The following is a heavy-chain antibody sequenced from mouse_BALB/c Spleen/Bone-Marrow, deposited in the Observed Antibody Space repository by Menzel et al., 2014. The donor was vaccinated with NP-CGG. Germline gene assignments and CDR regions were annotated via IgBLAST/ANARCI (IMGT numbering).Heavy chain of an antibody. J-gene: IGHJ2*01. D-gene: IGHD2-2*01. CDR1: GFNIKDTY. CDR2: IDPANGNT. CDR3: ASYVYGYYFDY. V-gene: IGHV14-3*02. Sequence: VHLVESGAELVKPGASVKLSCTASGFNIKDTYMHWVKQRPEQGLERIGRIDPANGNTKYDPKFQGKATITADTSSNTAYLQLSSLTSGDTAVYYCASYVYGYYFDYWGQGTTLTVSS.